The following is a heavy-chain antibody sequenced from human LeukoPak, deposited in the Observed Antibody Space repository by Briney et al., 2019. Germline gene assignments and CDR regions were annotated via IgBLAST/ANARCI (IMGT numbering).Heavy chain of an antibody. V-gene: IGHV4-38-2*02. J-gene: IGHJ5*02. CDR2: IFHSGST. Sequence: ASETLSLTCTVSGYSISSGYYWAWIRQPPGKGLEWIGSIFHSGSTYYNPSLRSRVTIIIDTSKNQFSLKLSSVTAADTAVYYCASSTSLNWFDPWGQGTLVTVSS. D-gene: IGHD5/OR15-5a*01. CDR1: GYSISSGYY. CDR3: ASSTSLNWFDP.